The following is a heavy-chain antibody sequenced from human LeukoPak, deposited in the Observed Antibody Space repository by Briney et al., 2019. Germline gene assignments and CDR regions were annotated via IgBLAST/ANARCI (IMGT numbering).Heavy chain of an antibody. D-gene: IGHD5-24*01. J-gene: IGHJ4*02. CDR1: GFTFSSYG. V-gene: IGHV3-33*01. CDR2: IWYDGSNK. Sequence: PGRSLRLSCAASGFTFSSYGMHWVRQAPGKGLEWVAVIWYDGSNKYYVDSVKGRFTISRDISKDTLYLQMNSLRAEDTAVYYCARGYANPRWLVDYWGQGTLVTVSS. CDR3: ARGYANPRWLVDY.